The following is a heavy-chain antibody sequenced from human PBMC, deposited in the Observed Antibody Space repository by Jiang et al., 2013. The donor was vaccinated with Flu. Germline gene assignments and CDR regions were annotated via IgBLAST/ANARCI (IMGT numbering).Heavy chain of an antibody. CDR1: GYTFTGYY. V-gene: IGHV1-2*02. D-gene: IGHD3-10*01. Sequence: GAEVKKPGASVKVSCKASGYTFTGYYMHWVRQSPGQGLQWMGWISTKNGDTDYAQAFQGRVTMTRDTSISTVYMELASLRSDDTAIYYCARDLYRSYDFWGQGTLVTVS. CDR2: ISTKNGDT. J-gene: IGHJ4*02. CDR3: ARDLYRSYDF.